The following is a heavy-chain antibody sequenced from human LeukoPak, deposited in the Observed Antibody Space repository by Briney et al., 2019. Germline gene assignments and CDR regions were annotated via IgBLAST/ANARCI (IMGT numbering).Heavy chain of an antibody. D-gene: IGHD6-6*01. CDR2: IYYSGST. CDR1: GVSISSSSYY. J-gene: IGHJ5*02. V-gene: IGHV4-39*01. CDR3: ARRGIAARINWFDP. Sequence: PSETLSLTCTVSGVSISSSSYYWGWIRQPPGKGLEWIGSIYYSGSTYYNPSLKSRVTISVDTSKNQFSLKLSSVTAADTAVYYCARRGIAARINWFDPWGQGTLVTVSS.